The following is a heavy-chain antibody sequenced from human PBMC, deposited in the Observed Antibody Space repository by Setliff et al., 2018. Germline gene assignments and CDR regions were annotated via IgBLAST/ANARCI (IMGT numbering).Heavy chain of an antibody. CDR3: ARDNPIVGATDS. V-gene: IGHV4-61*02. CDR1: GGSISSGSYY. D-gene: IGHD1-26*01. J-gene: IGHJ5*01. Sequence: SETLSLTCAVSGGSISSGSYYWSWIRQPAGKGLEWVGRLHTSGSTTYNPSLQSRVTISVDTSKNHFSLNLTSVTAADTAVYFCARDNPIVGATDSWGQGTLVTVS. CDR2: LHTSGST.